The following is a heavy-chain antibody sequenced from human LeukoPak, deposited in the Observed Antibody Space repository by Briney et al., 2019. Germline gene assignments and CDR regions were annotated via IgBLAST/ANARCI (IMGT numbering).Heavy chain of an antibody. CDR3: ARGYGDYGEDFDY. Sequence: GASVKVSCKASGYTFTGYYMHWVRQAPGQGLEWMGWINPNSGGTNYAQKFQGRVTMTRDTSISTAYMELSRLRSDDTAVYYCARGYGDYGEDFDYWGQGTLVTVSS. CDR1: GYTFTGYY. D-gene: IGHD4-17*01. V-gene: IGHV1-2*02. J-gene: IGHJ4*02. CDR2: INPNSGGT.